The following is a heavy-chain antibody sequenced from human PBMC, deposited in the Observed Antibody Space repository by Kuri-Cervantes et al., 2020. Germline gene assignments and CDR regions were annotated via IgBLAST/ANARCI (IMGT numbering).Heavy chain of an antibody. CDR3: AGGTSNYGFVWDY. J-gene: IGHJ4*02. V-gene: IGHV3-48*01. D-gene: IGHD3-10*01. CDR1: GFTFSSYS. CDR2: ISSSSSTT. Sequence: GESLKISCAASGFTFSSYSMNWVRQAPGKGLECVSYISSSSSTTYYADPVKGRFTISRDNSKIMVYLQMNSLRAEDTALYYCAGGTSNYGFVWDYWGQGTLVTVSS.